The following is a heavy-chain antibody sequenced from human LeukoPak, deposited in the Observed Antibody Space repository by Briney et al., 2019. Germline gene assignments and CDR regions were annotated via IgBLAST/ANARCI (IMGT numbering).Heavy chain of an antibody. CDR3: ARPKSYCSGGNCYPEYFQH. Sequence: GESLKISCKASGYSFPTYWIGWVRQMPGKGLEWMGIIYPVDSDTRYSPSFQGQVTISADKSISTAYLQWSSLKASDTAIYYCARPKSYCSGGNCYPEYFQHWGQGTLVTVSS. CDR2: IYPVDSDT. V-gene: IGHV5-51*01. CDR1: GYSFPTYW. D-gene: IGHD2-15*01. J-gene: IGHJ1*01.